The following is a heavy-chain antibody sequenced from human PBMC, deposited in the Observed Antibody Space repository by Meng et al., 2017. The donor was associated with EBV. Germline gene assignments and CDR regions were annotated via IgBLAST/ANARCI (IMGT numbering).Heavy chain of an antibody. CDR1: GGSFSGYA. D-gene: IGHD5-24*01. Sequence: QGQLVTSGSGVKKPGASVKVPCQASGGSFSGYAISWVRQAPGQGLEWMGGIIPILGIANYAQKFQGRVTITADKSTSTAYMELSSLRSEDTAVYYCARERPGGMATTPYFDYWGQGTLVTVSS. CDR2: IIPILGIA. CDR3: ARERPGGMATTPYFDY. V-gene: IGHV1-69*10. J-gene: IGHJ4*02.